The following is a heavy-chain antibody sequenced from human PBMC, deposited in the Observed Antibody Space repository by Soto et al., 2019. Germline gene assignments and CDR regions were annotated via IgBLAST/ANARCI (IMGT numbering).Heavy chain of an antibody. CDR2: IYYSGST. V-gene: IGHV4-59*01. J-gene: IGHJ4*02. CDR1: GGSISSYY. D-gene: IGHD1-26*01. Sequence: PSETLSLTCTVSGGSISSYYWSWIRQPPGKGLEWIGCIYYSGSTNYNPSLKSRVTISVDTSKNQFSLKLSSVTAADTAVYYCARARRATLDYWGQGTLVTVSS. CDR3: ARARRATLDY.